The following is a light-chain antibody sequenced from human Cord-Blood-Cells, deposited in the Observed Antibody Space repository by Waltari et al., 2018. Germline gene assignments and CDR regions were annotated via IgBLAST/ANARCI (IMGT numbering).Light chain of an antibody. CDR3: QVWDSSSDLHVV. CDR1: NIGSKS. CDR2: YDS. V-gene: IGLV3-21*04. J-gene: IGLJ2*01. Sequence: QPPSVSVAPGKTARITCGGNNIGSKSVHWYQRKPGQAPVLVIYYDSDRPSGIPERFSGSNSGNTATLTISRVEAGDEADYYCQVWDSSSDLHVVFGGGTKLTVL.